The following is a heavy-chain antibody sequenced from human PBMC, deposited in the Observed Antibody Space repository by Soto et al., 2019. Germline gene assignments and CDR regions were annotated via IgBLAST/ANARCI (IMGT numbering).Heavy chain of an antibody. D-gene: IGHD3-22*01. CDR3: ARDPNVYDSSGYYPSSLFDY. CDR2: INPSGGST. Sequence: ASVKVSCKASGYTFTSYYMHWVRRAPGQGLEWMGIINPSGGSTSYAQKFQGRVTMTRDTSTSTVYMELSSLRSEDTAVYYCARDPNVYDSSGYYPSSLFDYWGQGTLVTVSS. CDR1: GYTFTSYY. V-gene: IGHV1-46*01. J-gene: IGHJ4*02.